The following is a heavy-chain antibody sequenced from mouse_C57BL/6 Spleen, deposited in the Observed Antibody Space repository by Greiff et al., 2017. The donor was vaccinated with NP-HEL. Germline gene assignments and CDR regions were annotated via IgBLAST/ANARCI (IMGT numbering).Heavy chain of an antibody. D-gene: IGHD2-4*01. Sequence: VQLQQSGAELVRPGASVKLSCTASGFNIKDDYMHWVKQRPEQGLEWIGWIDPENGDTEYASKFQGKATITADTSSNTAYLQLSSLTSEDTAVYYCTTSGDYDLDYWGQGTTLTVSS. CDR2: IDPENGDT. J-gene: IGHJ2*01. V-gene: IGHV14-4*01. CDR3: TTSGDYDLDY. CDR1: GFNIKDDY.